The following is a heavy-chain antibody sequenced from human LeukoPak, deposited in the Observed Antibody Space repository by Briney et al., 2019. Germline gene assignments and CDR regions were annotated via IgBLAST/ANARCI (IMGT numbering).Heavy chain of an antibody. D-gene: IGHD1-26*01. J-gene: IGHJ4*02. Sequence: GGSLRLSCAATGFTFSSYSMNWVCQAPGKGLEWVSHITASGTAMFYADSVKGRFAISRDNAKNSLYLQMNSLRDEDTAVYYCASSGSYRFDYWGQGTLVTVSS. CDR2: ITASGTAM. CDR1: GFTFSSYS. V-gene: IGHV3-48*02. CDR3: ASSGSYRFDY.